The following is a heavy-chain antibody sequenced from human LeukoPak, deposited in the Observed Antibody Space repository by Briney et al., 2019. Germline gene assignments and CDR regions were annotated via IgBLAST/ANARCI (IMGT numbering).Heavy chain of an antibody. V-gene: IGHV1-69*13. CDR1: GGTFSSYA. D-gene: IGHD3-22*01. CDR2: IIPIFGTA. CDR3: ARSQYYYDSSGYYNTLYYFDY. Sequence: SMKVSCKASGGTFSSYAISWVRQALGQGLEWMGGIIPIFGTANYAQKFQGRVTITADESTSTAYMELSSLRSEDTAVYYCARSQYYYDSSGYYNTLYYFDYWGQGTLVTVSS. J-gene: IGHJ4*02.